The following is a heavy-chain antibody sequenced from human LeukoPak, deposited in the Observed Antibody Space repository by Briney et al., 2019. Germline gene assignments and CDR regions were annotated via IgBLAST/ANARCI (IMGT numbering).Heavy chain of an antibody. CDR3: AKDRSMTTVTPFDN. Sequence: PGGSLRLSCAASGFSFITYGIHWVRQAPGKGLEWVAFIRYDGSNRFYADSVRGRFTISRDNSKNTVYLQMNSLRAEDTAVYYCAKDRSMTTVTPFDNWGQGTPVAVSS. D-gene: IGHD4-17*01. CDR1: GFSFITYG. CDR2: IRYDGSNR. J-gene: IGHJ4*02. V-gene: IGHV3-30*02.